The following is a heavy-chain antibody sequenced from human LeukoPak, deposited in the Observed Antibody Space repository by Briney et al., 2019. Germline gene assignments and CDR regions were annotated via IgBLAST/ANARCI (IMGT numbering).Heavy chain of an antibody. J-gene: IGHJ6*02. V-gene: IGHV3-23*01. Sequence: GGSLRLSCAASRFTFSSYVMSWVRQAPGKGLECVSAISGSGRSTYYADSVKGRFTISRDNAKNSLYLQMSNLRAEDTAVYFCARGGGLDVWGQGATVTVSS. D-gene: IGHD3-16*01. CDR1: RFTFSSYV. CDR3: ARGGGLDV. CDR2: ISGSGRST.